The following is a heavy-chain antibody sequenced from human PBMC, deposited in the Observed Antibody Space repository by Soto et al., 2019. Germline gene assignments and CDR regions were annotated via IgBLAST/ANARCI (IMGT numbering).Heavy chain of an antibody. CDR2: IYHSGNT. V-gene: IGHV4-31*03. J-gene: IGHJ3*02. CDR3: ARVGISSSDAFDI. Sequence: SETLSLTCSVSGGSISSGGYYWSWIGQLPGKDLEWIGYIYHSGNTYYNSSLKSRLTISVDTSKNQFSLKLTSVTAADTAVYYCARVGISSSDAFDIWGQGTMVTVSS. D-gene: IGHD6-6*01. CDR1: GGSISSGGYY.